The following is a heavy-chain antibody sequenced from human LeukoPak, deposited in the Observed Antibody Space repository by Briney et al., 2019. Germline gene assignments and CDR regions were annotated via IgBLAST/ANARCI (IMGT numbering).Heavy chain of an antibody. Sequence: PGGSLRLSCAASGFTVSSNYMSWVRQAPGKGLEWVSVIYSGGSTYYADSVKGRFTISRDNSKNTLYLQMNSLRAEDTAVYYCARDSKSFVGFERYWGQGTLVTVSS. V-gene: IGHV3-53*01. CDR3: ARDSKSFVGFERY. CDR1: GFTVSSNY. D-gene: IGHD1-26*01. J-gene: IGHJ4*02. CDR2: IYSGGST.